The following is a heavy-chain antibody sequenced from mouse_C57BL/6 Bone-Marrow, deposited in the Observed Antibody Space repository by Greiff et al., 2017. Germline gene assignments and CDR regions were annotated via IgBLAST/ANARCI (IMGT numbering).Heavy chain of an antibody. CDR1: GFTFSSYT. Sequence: EVMLVESGGGLVKPGGSLKLSCAASGFTFSSYTMSWVRQTPEKRLEWVATISGGGGNTYYPDSVKGRFTISRDNAKNTLYLQMSSLRSEDTALYYCARQLRIRFDYWGQGTTLRVSS. V-gene: IGHV5-9*01. D-gene: IGHD3-2*02. CDR3: ARQLRIRFDY. CDR2: ISGGGGNT. J-gene: IGHJ2*01.